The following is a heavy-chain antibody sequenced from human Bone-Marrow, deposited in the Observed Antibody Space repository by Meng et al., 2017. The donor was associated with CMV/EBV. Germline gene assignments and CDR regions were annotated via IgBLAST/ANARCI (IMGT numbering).Heavy chain of an antibody. CDR3: ARGRTAAGATTTTFDY. Sequence: VHLQRCGAGPLNPSKPLSLTCAVYGGSFSGYYWSWIRQPPGKGLEWIGEINHSGSTNYNPSLKSRVTISVDTSKNQFSLKLSSVTAADTAVYYCARGRTAAGATTTTFDYWGQGTLVTVSS. CDR2: INHSGST. J-gene: IGHJ4*02. D-gene: IGHD6-13*01. CDR1: GGSFSGYY. V-gene: IGHV4-34*01.